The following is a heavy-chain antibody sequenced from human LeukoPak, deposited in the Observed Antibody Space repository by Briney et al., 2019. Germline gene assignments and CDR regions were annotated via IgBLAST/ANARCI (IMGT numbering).Heavy chain of an antibody. J-gene: IGHJ4*02. CDR1: GGSFSGYY. CDR2: INHSGST. D-gene: IGHD5-12*01. V-gene: IGHV4-34*01. CDR3: ARARGGGYSDY. Sequence: SETLSLTCAVYGGSFSGYYWSWIRQPPGQGLEWDGEINHSGSTNYNPSLKSRVTISVDTSKNQFSLKLSSVTAADTAVYYCARARGGGYSDYWGQGTLVTVSS.